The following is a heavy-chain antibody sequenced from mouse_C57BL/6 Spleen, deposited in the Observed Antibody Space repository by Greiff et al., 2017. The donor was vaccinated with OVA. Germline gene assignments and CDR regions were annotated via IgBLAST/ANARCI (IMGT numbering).Heavy chain of an antibody. D-gene: IGHD1-1*01. V-gene: IGHV1-26*01. CDR3: ASREYFGRSRDY. CDR1: GYTFTDYY. CDR2: INPNNGGT. J-gene: IGHJ2*01. Sequence: EVQLQQSGPELVKPGASVKISCKASGYTFTDYYMNWVKQSHGKSLEWIGDINPNNGGTSYNQKFKGKATLTVDKSSSTAYMELRSLTSEDSAVYYCASREYFGRSRDYWGQGTTLTVSS.